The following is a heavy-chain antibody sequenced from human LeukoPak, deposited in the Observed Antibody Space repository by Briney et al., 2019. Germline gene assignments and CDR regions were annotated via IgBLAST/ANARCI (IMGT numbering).Heavy chain of an antibody. Sequence: GGSLRLSCAASGFTFDDYAMHWVRQAPGKGLEWVSGISWNSGSIGYADSVKGRFTISRDNAKNSLYLQMNSLRAEDTALYYCAKDMGESGDLYSSRPPDYWGQGTLVTVSS. CDR1: GFTFDDYA. V-gene: IGHV3-9*01. D-gene: IGHD6-13*01. CDR3: AKDMGESGDLYSSRPPDY. CDR2: ISWNSGSI. J-gene: IGHJ4*02.